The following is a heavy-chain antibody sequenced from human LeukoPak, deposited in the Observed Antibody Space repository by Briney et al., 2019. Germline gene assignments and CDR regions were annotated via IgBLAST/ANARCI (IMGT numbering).Heavy chain of an antibody. Sequence: GGSLRLSCAASGFTFSDYYMSWIRQAPGKGLEWVSYISSSGSTIYYADSVKGRFTISRDNAKNSLYLQMNSLRAEDTAVYCCARDLAIAVAALGSFDYWGQGTLVTVSS. V-gene: IGHV3-11*01. CDR2: ISSSGSTI. CDR1: GFTFSDYY. J-gene: IGHJ4*02. CDR3: ARDLAIAVAALGSFDY. D-gene: IGHD6-19*01.